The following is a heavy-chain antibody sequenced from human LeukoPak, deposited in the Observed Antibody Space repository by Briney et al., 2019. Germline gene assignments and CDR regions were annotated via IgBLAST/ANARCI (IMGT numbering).Heavy chain of an antibody. V-gene: IGHV3-48*01. CDR3: ARDHRYAFDN. CDR1: GLNFIDYS. CDR2: IGISSGNT. J-gene: IGHJ4*01. D-gene: IGHD5-12*01. Sequence: RRSLRLSCAASGLNFIDYSMNWVRQAPGKGLEWISYIGISSGNTKYADSVKGRFTISRDKARNSLYLQMNSLRVEDTAVYYCARDHRYAFDNWGHGTLVTVSS.